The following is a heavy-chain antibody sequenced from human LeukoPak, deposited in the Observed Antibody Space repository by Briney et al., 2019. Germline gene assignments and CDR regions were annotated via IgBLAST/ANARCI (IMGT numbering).Heavy chain of an antibody. CDR2: FDPEDGET. V-gene: IGHV1-24*01. Sequence: ASVNVSCKVSGYTFTELSMHWVRQAPGKGLEWMGGFDPEDGETIYAQKFQGRVTMTEDTSTDTAYMELSSLRSEDTAVYYCATGGRWLQYRYYFDYWGQGTLVTVSS. CDR1: GYTFTELS. CDR3: ATGGRWLQYRYYFDY. D-gene: IGHD5-24*01. J-gene: IGHJ4*02.